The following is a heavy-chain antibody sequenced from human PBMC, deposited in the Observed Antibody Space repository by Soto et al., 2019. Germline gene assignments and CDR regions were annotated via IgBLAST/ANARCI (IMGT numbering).Heavy chain of an antibody. Sequence: SVKVSCKASGGTFSSYTISWVRQAPGQGLEWMGRIIPILGIANYAQKFQGRVTLYLQMNSLRAEDTAVYYCAKSLVATKDYGDYSVPYYFDYWGQGTLVTVSS. D-gene: IGHD4-17*01. CDR3: AKSLVATKDYGDYSVPYYFDY. J-gene: IGHJ4*02. V-gene: IGHV1-69*02. CDR2: IIPILGIA. CDR1: GGTFSSYT.